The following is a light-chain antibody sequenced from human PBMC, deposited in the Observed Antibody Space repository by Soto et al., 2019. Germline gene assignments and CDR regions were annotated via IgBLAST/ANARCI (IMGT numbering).Light chain of an antibody. J-gene: IGLJ2*01. CDR2: DVS. Sequence: QSVLTQPASVSGSPGQSITISCTGTSSDVGGYNYVSWYQQHPGKAPKLMIYDVSNRPSGVSNRFSGSKSGNTASLTISGLQAEYEADYYCSSYTSSSTSVVFGGVTKLTVL. V-gene: IGLV2-14*01. CDR3: SSYTSSSTSVV. CDR1: SSDVGGYNY.